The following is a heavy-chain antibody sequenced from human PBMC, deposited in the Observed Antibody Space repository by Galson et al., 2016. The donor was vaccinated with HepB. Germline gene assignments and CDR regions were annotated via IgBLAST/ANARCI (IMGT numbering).Heavy chain of an antibody. Sequence: SETLSLTCTVSGDPLNGYFWSWIRQPPGEGLEWIGYIYFSGTTKYNPSLKSRVTMSVNTSKNQFSLKLNSVTAADTAVYYCARDHLIASAWDYFDYWGQGILVTVSS. D-gene: IGHD6-13*01. CDR2: IYFSGTT. J-gene: IGHJ4*02. CDR1: GDPLNGYF. CDR3: ARDHLIASAWDYFDY. V-gene: IGHV4-59*01.